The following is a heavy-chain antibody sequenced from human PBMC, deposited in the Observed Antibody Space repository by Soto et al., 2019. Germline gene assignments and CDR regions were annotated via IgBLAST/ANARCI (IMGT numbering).Heavy chain of an antibody. Sequence: GGSLRLSCAASGFPFSIYAMSWVRQAPGKGLEWVSAISGSGGSTYYADSVKGRFTISRDNSKNTLYLQMKRLRADDTDVYYCARDLDTAMVPSFDYWGQGTLVTVSS. CDR2: ISGSGGST. J-gene: IGHJ4*02. V-gene: IGHV3-23*01. D-gene: IGHD5-18*01. CDR1: GFPFSIYA. CDR3: ARDLDTAMVPSFDY.